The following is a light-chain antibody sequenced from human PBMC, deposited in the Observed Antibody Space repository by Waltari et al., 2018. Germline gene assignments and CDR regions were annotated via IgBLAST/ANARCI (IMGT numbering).Light chain of an antibody. CDR3: QQSYSTLRT. J-gene: IGKJ4*01. Sequence: DIQMTQSPSSLSASVGDRVTITCRASQSISSYLNWYQQKPVKAPKLLIYAASSLQSGVPSRFSGSGSGTDFTLTISSLQPEDFATYYCQQSYSTLRTFGGGTKVEIK. CDR1: QSISSY. CDR2: AAS. V-gene: IGKV1-39*01.